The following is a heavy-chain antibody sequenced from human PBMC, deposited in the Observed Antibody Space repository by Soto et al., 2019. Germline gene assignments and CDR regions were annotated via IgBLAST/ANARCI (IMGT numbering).Heavy chain of an antibody. Sequence: HPGGSLRLSCAASGVTVSSNYMSWVRQAPGKGLEWVSVIYSGGSTYYADSVKGRFTISRDNSKNTLYLQMNSLRAEDTAVYYCARERGYCSGGSCHTKNAFDIWGQGTMVTVSS. CDR3: ARERGYCSGGSCHTKNAFDI. D-gene: IGHD2-15*01. J-gene: IGHJ3*02. V-gene: IGHV3-66*01. CDR2: IYSGGST. CDR1: GVTVSSNY.